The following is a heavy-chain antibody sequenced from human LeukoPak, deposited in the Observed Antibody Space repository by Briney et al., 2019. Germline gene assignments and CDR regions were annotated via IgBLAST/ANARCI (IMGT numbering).Heavy chain of an antibody. CDR1: GYTLTGYY. CDR2: INSDSGFT. V-gene: IGHV1-2*02. Sequence: ASVKVSCKASGYTLTGYYMNWVRQAPGQGLEWMGWINSDSGFTKYAQKFQGRVTMTRDTSITTVYVDLTRLTSDDTAVYYCARNFDMKGFDPWGQGTLVTVSS. J-gene: IGHJ5*02. CDR3: ARNFDMKGFDP. D-gene: IGHD3-9*01.